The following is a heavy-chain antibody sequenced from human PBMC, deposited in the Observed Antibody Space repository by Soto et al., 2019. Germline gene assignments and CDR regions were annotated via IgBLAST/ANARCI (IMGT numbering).Heavy chain of an antibody. CDR1: GYTFTSYG. CDR3: ARDRGRTGTTFRDY. D-gene: IGHD1-7*01. CDR2: ISAYNGNT. Sequence: QVQLVQSGAEVKKPGASVKVSCKASGYTFTSYGISWVRQAPGQGLEWMGWISAYNGNTNYAQKLQGRVTMTTDTYTSTAYMELRSLRSDDTAGYYFARDRGRTGTTFRDYWGQGTLVTVSS. J-gene: IGHJ4*02. V-gene: IGHV1-18*01.